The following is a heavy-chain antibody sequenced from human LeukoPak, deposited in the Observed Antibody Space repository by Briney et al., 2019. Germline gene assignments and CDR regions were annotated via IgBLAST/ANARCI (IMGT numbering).Heavy chain of an antibody. J-gene: IGHJ4*02. D-gene: IGHD3-10*01. CDR3: ARVRPKGGVLWFGEFDY. V-gene: IGHV4-31*03. CDR2: IYYSGST. Sequence: SETLSLTCTVSGGSISSGDYYWSWIRQHPGKGLEWIGYIYYSGSTYYNPSLKSRVTISVDTSKNQFSLKLSSVTAADTAVYYCARVRPKGGVLWFGEFDYWGQGTLVTVSS. CDR1: GGSISSGDYY.